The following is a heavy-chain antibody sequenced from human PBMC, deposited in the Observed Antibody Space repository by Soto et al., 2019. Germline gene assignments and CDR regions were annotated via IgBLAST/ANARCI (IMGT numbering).Heavy chain of an antibody. CDR2: ISSSSSFI. Sequence: GGSLRLSCAASGFTFSSYSMNWVRQAPGKGLEWVSSISSSSSFIYYADSVKGRFTISRDNAKNSLYLQMNSLRAEDTAVYYCAREPPSTMVIYDYWGQGTLVTVSS. D-gene: IGHD3-10*01. CDR1: GFTFSSYS. J-gene: IGHJ4*02. V-gene: IGHV3-21*01. CDR3: AREPPSTMVIYDY.